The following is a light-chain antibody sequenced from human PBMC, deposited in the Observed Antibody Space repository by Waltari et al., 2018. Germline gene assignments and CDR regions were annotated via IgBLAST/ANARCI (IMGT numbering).Light chain of an antibody. V-gene: IGKV3-20*01. CDR3: QQFGSSVLYT. Sequence: EVVLTQSPGTLYLSPGERATLSCRASQTVSRSRIAWYLHKRGQAPRLLIYGASGTATGVPDRFSCSGSGTDFSLTITRVEPEDSAVYYCQQFGSSVLYTFGQGTKLEIK. CDR1: QTVSRSR. CDR2: GAS. J-gene: IGKJ2*01.